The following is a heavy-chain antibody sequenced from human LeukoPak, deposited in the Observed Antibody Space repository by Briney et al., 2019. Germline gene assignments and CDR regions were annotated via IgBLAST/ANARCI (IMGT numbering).Heavy chain of an antibody. V-gene: IGHV3-11*01. J-gene: IGHJ4*02. Sequence: GGSLRHSCAASGFSISDYYMSWIRQSPGKGLEWISYVTSSGSSTKYADSVKGRFTISRDNAKNSVALQMNSLRAEDTAVYYCARERRGSYYAFESWGQGTLVTVCS. CDR3: ARERRGSYYAFES. CDR2: VTSSGSST. CDR1: GFSISDYY. D-gene: IGHD3-10*01.